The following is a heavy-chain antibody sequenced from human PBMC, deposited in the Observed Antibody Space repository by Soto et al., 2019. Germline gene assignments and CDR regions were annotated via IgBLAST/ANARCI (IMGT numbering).Heavy chain of an antibody. CDR2: IYYTGST. CDR1: GGSISIGYYY. CDR3: AGVSGHNTGYYSVYFMDV. V-gene: IGHV4-30-4*01. Sequence: SATLSLTCHAAGGSISIGYYYWPWTRQSPGNCLEWIGYIYYTGSTFYSPSLKSRVTISLDTSENHFSLDMNSVTAADTAVYLCAGVSGHNTGYYSVYFMDVWGQGTTVTVSS. J-gene: IGHJ6*02. D-gene: IGHD5-18*01.